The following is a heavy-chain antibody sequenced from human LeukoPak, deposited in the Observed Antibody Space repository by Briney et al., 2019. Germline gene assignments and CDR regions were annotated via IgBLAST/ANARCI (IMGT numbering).Heavy chain of an antibody. CDR2: ISAYNGNT. Sequence: GASVKVSCKASGYTFTSYGISWVRQAPGQGLEWMGWISAYNGNTNYAQRLQGRVTMTTDTSTSTAYMELRSLRSDDTAVYYCARDQKAKWFGELAPFDYWGQGTLVTVSS. CDR1: GYTFTSYG. V-gene: IGHV1-18*01. D-gene: IGHD3-10*01. J-gene: IGHJ4*02. CDR3: ARDQKAKWFGELAPFDY.